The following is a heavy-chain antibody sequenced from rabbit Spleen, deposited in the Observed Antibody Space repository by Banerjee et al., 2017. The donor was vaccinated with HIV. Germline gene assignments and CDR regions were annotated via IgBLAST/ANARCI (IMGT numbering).Heavy chain of an antibody. V-gene: IGHV1S45*01. Sequence: LLEESGGGLDKPERFLTLSCNASGVFLSDKDWMGWVGQATGKGLVWITCINAGSSGSTYDAAWANGRCTISKSTITTVTLQMASLTVADTATYFCARDAGASFYIYGMDLWGPGTLVTVS. CDR2: INAGSSGST. CDR1: GVFLSDKDW. CDR3: ARDAGASFYIYGMDL. J-gene: IGHJ6*01.